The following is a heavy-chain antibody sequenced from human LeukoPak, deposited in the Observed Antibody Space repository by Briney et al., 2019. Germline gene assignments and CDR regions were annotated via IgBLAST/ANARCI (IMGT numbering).Heavy chain of an antibody. CDR1: GFTFSTYW. CDR2: INSDGSTT. J-gene: IGHJ4*02. V-gene: IGHV3-74*01. CDR3: AGGEDRNTPLDY. D-gene: IGHD2-15*01. Sequence: GGSLRLSCAASGFTFSTYWMHWVRQAPGKGLVWVSHINSDGSTTNYADSVKGRFTISRDNARNTLFLQMNSLRVEDMAVYYCAGGEDRNTPLDYWGQGTLVAVSS.